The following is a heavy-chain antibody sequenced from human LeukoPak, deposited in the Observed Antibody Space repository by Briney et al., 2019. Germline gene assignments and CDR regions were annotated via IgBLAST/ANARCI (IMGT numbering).Heavy chain of an antibody. V-gene: IGHV3-23*01. J-gene: IGHJ4*02. D-gene: IGHD2-15*01. CDR3: TKGSAGGRPYYFDN. CDR1: GFIFSNYA. CDR2: VDGSGAYT. Sequence: PGGSLRLSCAASGFIFSNYALSWVRQAPGKGLDWISGVDGSGAYTYYSDSVKGRFTISRDDSKNTLYLLMDSLRAEDTAVYFCTKGSAGGRPYYFDNWGQGTLITVSS.